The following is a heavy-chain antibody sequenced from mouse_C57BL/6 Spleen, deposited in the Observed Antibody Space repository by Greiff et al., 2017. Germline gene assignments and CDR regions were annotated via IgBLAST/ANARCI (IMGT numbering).Heavy chain of an antibody. Sequence: VQLQQSGPELVKPGASVKISCKASGYTFTDYYMNWVKQSHGKSLEWIGDINPNNGGTSYNQKFKGKATLTVDKSSSTAYMELRSLTSEDSAVYYCARSGDYGSSSLYYYAMDYWGQGTSVTVSS. CDR2: INPNNGGT. D-gene: IGHD1-1*01. CDR3: ARSGDYGSSSLYYYAMDY. V-gene: IGHV1-26*01. J-gene: IGHJ4*01. CDR1: GYTFTDYY.